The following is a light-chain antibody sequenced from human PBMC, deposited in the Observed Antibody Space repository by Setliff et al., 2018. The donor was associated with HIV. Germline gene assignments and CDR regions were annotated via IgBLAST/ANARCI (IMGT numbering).Light chain of an antibody. Sequence: SYELTQPPSVSVAPGKTARITCGGNNIGRKTVHWYQQKPGQAPVLVVYDDSDRPSGIPERFSGSNSENTATLTISRVEAGDEADYYCQVWDRGSDHFVFGTGTKVTVL. CDR2: DDS. CDR1: NIGRKT. J-gene: IGLJ1*01. CDR3: QVWDRGSDHFV. V-gene: IGLV3-21*03.